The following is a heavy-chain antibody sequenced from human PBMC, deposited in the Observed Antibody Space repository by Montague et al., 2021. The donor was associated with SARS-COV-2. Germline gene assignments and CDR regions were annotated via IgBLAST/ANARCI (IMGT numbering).Heavy chain of an antibody. J-gene: IGHJ4*02. CDR2: ISSSSSYI. V-gene: IGHV3-21*01. CDR3: ARDMYYDILTGYYTY. Sequence: SLRLSCAASGFTFSSCSMNWVRQAPGKGLEWVSSISSSSSYIYYADSVKGRFTISRDNAKNSLYLQMNSLRAEDTAVYYCARDMYYDILTGYYTYWGQGTLVTVSS. D-gene: IGHD3-9*01. CDR1: GFTFSSCS.